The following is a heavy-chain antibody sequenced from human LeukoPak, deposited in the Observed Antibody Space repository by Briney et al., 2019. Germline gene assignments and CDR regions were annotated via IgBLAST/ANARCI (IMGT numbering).Heavy chain of an antibody. J-gene: IGHJ4*02. CDR1: GGTFSSYA. Sequence: SVKVSCKASGGTFSSYAISWVRQAPGQGLEWMGGIIPIFGTANYAQKFQGRVTITTDESTSTAYMGLSSLRSEDTAVYYCAKGYDFWSGYLDYWGQGTLVTVSS. V-gene: IGHV1-69*05. CDR2: IIPIFGTA. CDR3: AKGYDFWSGYLDY. D-gene: IGHD3-3*01.